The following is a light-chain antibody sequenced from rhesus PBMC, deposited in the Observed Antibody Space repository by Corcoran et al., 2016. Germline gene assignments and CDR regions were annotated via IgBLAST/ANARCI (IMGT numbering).Light chain of an antibody. CDR3: EVWDGRADHRI. J-gene: IGLJ1*01. CDR2: YDN. Sequence: SDDLTQAPSVSVSPGHTARSTCGGENIGSEVVNWYQQKPPQAPVLVIYYDNERPSGIPERLSGSRSENTAPLTISGVEAGDEAVYYCEVWDGRADHRIFGSGTRLTVL. V-gene: IGLV3-44*01. CDR1: NIGSEV.